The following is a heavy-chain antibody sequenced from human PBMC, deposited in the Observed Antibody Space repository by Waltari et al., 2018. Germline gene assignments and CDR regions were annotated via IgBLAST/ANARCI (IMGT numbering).Heavy chain of an antibody. V-gene: IGHV4-59*01. Sequence: QVQLQESGPGLVKPSETLSLTCTVSGGSISSYYWSWIRQPPGKGLEWIGYIYYSGSTNYNPSLKSRVTISVDTSKNQFSLKLSSVTAADTAVYYCARMDFTGTTVTTFDYWGQGTLVTVSS. J-gene: IGHJ4*02. D-gene: IGHD4-17*01. CDR2: IYYSGST. CDR1: GGSISSYY. CDR3: ARMDFTGTTVTTFDY.